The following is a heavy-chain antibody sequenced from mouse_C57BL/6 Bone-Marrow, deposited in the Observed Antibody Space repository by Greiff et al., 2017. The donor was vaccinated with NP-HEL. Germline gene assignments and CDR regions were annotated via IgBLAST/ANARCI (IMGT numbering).Heavy chain of an antibody. CDR1: GYTFTDYY. V-gene: IGHV1-26*01. D-gene: IGHD5-2*01. CDR3: AREYLDY. Sequence: EVQLQQSGPELVKPGASVKISCKASGYTFTDYYMNWVKQSHGKSLEWIGDINPNNGGTSYNQKFKGKATLTVDKSSSTAYMELRSLTSEDSAVYYCAREYLDYWGQGTSVTVSS. CDR2: INPNNGGT. J-gene: IGHJ4*01.